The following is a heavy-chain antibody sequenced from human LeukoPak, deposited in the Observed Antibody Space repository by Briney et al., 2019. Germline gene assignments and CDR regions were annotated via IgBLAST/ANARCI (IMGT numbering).Heavy chain of an antibody. CDR2: IYYSEST. CDR3: ARHTSGYYYDSSGLNWFDP. D-gene: IGHD3-22*01. Sequence: SETLSLTCTVSGGSISSYYWSWIRQPPGKGLEWIGYIYYSESTNYNPSLKSRVTISVDTSKNQFSLKLSSVTAADTAVYYCARHTSGYYYDSSGLNWFDPWGQGTLVTVSS. V-gene: IGHV4-59*08. J-gene: IGHJ5*02. CDR1: GGSISSYY.